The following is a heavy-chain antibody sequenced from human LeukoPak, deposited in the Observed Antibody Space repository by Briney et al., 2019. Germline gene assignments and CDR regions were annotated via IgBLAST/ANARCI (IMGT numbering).Heavy chain of an antibody. CDR2: IIPILGIA. V-gene: IGHV1-69*04. Sequence: SVNVSCKASGYTFTSYDISWVRQAPGQGLEWMGRIIPILGIANYAQKFQGRVTITADKSTSTAYMELSSLRSEDTAVYYCARGGDSSGSNDYWGQGTLVTVSS. D-gene: IGHD3-22*01. CDR1: GYTFTSYD. CDR3: ARGGDSSGSNDY. J-gene: IGHJ4*02.